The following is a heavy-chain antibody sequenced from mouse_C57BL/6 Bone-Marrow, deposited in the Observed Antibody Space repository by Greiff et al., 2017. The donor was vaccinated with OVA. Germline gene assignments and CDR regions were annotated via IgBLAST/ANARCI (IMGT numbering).Heavy chain of an antibody. J-gene: IGHJ3*01. Sequence: VQLQQPGAELVMPGASVKLSCKASGYTFTSYWMHWVKQRPGQGLEWIGEIDPSDSYTNYNQKFKGKSTLTVDKSSSTAYMQLRSLTSEDSAVCYCARYPGAYWGQGTLVTVSA. CDR2: IDPSDSYT. CDR1: GYTFTSYW. V-gene: IGHV1-69*01. CDR3: ARYPGAY.